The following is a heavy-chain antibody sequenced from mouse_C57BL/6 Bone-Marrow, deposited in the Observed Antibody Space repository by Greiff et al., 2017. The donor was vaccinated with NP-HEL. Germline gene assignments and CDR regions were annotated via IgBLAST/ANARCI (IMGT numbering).Heavy chain of an antibody. CDR3: ARAPPYYYYGSSYYFDY. V-gene: IGHV3-6*01. J-gene: IGHJ2*01. CDR2: ISYDGSN. CDR1: GYSITSGYY. D-gene: IGHD1-1*01. Sequence: EVKLVESGPGLVKPSQSLSLTCSVTGYSITSGYYWNWIRQFPGNKLEWMGYISYDGSNNYNPSLKNRIPFTLDTTKNQFFLKLNSLTTENTATYYCARAPPYYYYGSSYYFDYWGQGTTLTVSS.